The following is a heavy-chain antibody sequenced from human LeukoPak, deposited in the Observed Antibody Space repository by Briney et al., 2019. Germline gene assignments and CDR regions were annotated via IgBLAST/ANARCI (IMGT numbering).Heavy chain of an antibody. CDR2: ISGSGDHI. CDR3: AGGIIFRFLEWSATAKRAYYLDY. J-gene: IGHJ4*02. Sequence: PGGSLRLPCAASGFTFDNYGMNWVRQAPGRGLEWVSSISGSGDHIYYTDSLKGRITISRDNAKNLVLLQINSLTAEDTAVYYCAGGIIFRFLEWSATAKRAYYLDYWGQGTLVTVSS. V-gene: IGHV3-21*01. CDR1: GFTFDNYG. D-gene: IGHD3-3*01.